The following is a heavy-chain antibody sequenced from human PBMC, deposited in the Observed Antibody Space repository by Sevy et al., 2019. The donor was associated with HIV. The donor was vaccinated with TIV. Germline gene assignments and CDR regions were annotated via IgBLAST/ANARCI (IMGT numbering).Heavy chain of an antibody. Sequence: GVSLRLSCAASGFTFSSYAMNWVRQAPGKGLEWVSSISSSSSHIYAADSLKGRFTISRDNAKNSLFLQMNSLRAEDTAIYYCARVAADDPDFYYYGMDVWGQGTTVTVSS. CDR2: ISSSSSHI. V-gene: IGHV3-21*01. CDR1: GFTFSSYA. J-gene: IGHJ6*02. D-gene: IGHD6-13*01. CDR3: ARVAADDPDFYYYGMDV.